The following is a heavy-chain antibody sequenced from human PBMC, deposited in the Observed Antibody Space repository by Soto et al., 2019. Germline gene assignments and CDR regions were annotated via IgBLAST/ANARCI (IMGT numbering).Heavy chain of an antibody. V-gene: IGHV3-30-3*01. D-gene: IGHD1-20*01. CDR3: ARPVRITGTTPGNY. CDR1: GFTFSSYA. CDR2: ISYDGSNK. Sequence: LRLSCAASGFTFSSYAMHWVRQAPGKGLEWVAVISYDGSNKYYADSVKGRFTISRDNSKNTLYLQMNSLRAEDTAVYYCARPVRITGTTPGNYWGQGTLVTAPQ. J-gene: IGHJ4*02.